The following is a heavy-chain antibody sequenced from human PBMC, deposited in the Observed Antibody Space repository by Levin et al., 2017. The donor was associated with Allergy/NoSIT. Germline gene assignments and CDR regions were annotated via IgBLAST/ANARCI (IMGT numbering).Heavy chain of an antibody. CDR3: ARGRGDFRRRGPQGFDP. CDR2: INHSGST. D-gene: IGHD3-3*01. Sequence: SETLSLTCAVYGGSFSGYYWSWIRQPPGKGLEWIGEINHSGSTNYNPSLKSRVTISVDTSKNQFSLKLSSVTAADTAVYYCARGRGDFRRRGPQGFDPWGQGTLVTVSS. J-gene: IGHJ5*02. CDR1: GGSFSGYY. V-gene: IGHV4-34*01.